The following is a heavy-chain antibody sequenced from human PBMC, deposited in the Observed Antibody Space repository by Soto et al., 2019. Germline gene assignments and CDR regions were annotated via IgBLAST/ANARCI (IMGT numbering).Heavy chain of an antibody. Sequence: SETLSLTCTVYGGSISSGDYYWSWIRQPPGKGLEWIGYIYYSGSTYYNPSLKSRVTISVDTSKNQFSLKLSSVTAADTAVYYCARGKARVVTRFDYWGQGTLVTVSS. CDR3: ARGKARVVTRFDY. CDR2: IYYSGST. D-gene: IGHD2-21*02. CDR1: GGSISSGDYY. V-gene: IGHV4-30-4*01. J-gene: IGHJ4*02.